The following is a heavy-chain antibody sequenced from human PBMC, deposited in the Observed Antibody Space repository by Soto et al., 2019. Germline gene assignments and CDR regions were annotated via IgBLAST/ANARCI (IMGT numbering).Heavy chain of an antibody. V-gene: IGHV4-34*01. CDR3: ARGPWRNCSSTSCLIDY. CDR1: GGSFSGYY. D-gene: IGHD2-2*01. CDR2: INHSGST. Sequence: SETLSLTCAVYGGSFSGYYWSWIRQPPGKGLEWIGEINHSGSTNYNPSLKSRVTISVDTSKNQFSLKLSSVTAADTAVYYCARGPWRNCSSTSCLIDYWGQGTLVTVSS. J-gene: IGHJ4*02.